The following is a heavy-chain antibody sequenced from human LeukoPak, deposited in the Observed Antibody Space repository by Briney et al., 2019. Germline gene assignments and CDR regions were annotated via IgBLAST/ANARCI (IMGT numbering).Heavy chain of an antibody. D-gene: IGHD6-6*01. CDR1: GGSISSGGYY. J-gene: IGHJ2*01. V-gene: IGHV4-31*09. CDR3: REQLVNGVRGWYFDL. Sequence: SETLSLTCTVSGGSISSGGYYWSWIRQHPGKGLEWIGYIYYSGSTYYNPSLKSRVTISVDTSKNQFSLKLSSVTAADTAVYYCREQLVNGVRGWYFDLWGRGTLVTVSS. CDR2: IYYSGST.